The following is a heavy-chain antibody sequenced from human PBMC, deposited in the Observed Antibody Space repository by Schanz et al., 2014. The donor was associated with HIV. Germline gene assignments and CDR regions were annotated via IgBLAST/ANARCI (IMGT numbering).Heavy chain of an antibody. CDR1: GFTFRSYG. J-gene: IGHJ3*02. Sequence: QVQLVESGGGVVQPGRSLRLSCAASGFTFRSYGMHWVRQAPGKGLEWVAGTWYDGSNKYYADSVKGRFTISRDNSKNTLFLQMNSLRAEDTAVYFCARDVAGCSGTSCYSDAFDIWGQGTLVTVSS. CDR3: ARDVAGCSGTSCYSDAFDI. CDR2: TWYDGSNK. V-gene: IGHV3-33*01. D-gene: IGHD2-2*01.